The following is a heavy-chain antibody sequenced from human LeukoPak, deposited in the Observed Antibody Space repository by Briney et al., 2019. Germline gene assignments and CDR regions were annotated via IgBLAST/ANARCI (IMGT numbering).Heavy chain of an antibody. Sequence: SETLSLTCTVSGYSISSGYYWGWIRQPPGKGLEWIGSIYHSGSTYYNPSLKSRVTISVDTSKNQFSLKLSSVTAADTAVYYCARGPITMVRGALAPFDYWGQGTLVTVSS. CDR3: ARGPITMVRGALAPFDY. J-gene: IGHJ4*02. CDR2: IYHSGST. V-gene: IGHV4-38-2*02. D-gene: IGHD3-10*01. CDR1: GYSISSGYY.